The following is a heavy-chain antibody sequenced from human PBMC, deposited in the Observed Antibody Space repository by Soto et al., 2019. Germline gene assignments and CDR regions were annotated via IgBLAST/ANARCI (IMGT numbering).Heavy chain of an antibody. J-gene: IGHJ4*02. D-gene: IGHD4-17*01. Sequence: PSETLSLTCTVSGASIGSYYWSWIRQPPGKGLEWIGYIHYSGSTKYNPSLKSRVTISIDTSKNQFSLKLSSVTAADTAVYYCARVGWTTVGYYFDYWGQGALVTAPQ. V-gene: IGHV4-59*01. CDR3: ARVGWTTVGYYFDY. CDR1: GASIGSYY. CDR2: IHYSGST.